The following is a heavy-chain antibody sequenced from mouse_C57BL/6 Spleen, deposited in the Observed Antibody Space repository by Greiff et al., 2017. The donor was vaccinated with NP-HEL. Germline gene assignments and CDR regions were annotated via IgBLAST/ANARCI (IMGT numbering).Heavy chain of an antibody. Sequence: VQLQQPGAELVKPGASVKMSCKASGYTFTSYWITWVKQRPGQGLEWIGDIYPGSGSTNYNEKFKSKATLTVDTSSSTAYMQLSSLTSEDSAVYYCARGSTTVHYFDYWGKGTTLTVSS. V-gene: IGHV1-55*01. J-gene: IGHJ2*01. CDR2: IYPGSGST. CDR3: ARGSTTVHYFDY. CDR1: GYTFTSYW. D-gene: IGHD1-1*01.